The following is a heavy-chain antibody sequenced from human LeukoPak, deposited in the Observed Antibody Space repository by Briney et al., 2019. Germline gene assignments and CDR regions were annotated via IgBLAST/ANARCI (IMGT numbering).Heavy chain of an antibody. CDR2: INSDGSST. Sequence: GGSLRLSCAASGFTFSSYWVHWVRQAPGKGLVWVSPINSDGSSTYYADSVKGRFTISRDTSKNTLYLQMSSLRVEDTAVYYCVRRGLTTAWIDYWGQGTLVTVSS. V-gene: IGHV3-74*01. CDR1: GFTFSSYW. CDR3: VRRGLTTAWIDY. D-gene: IGHD3-3*01. J-gene: IGHJ4*02.